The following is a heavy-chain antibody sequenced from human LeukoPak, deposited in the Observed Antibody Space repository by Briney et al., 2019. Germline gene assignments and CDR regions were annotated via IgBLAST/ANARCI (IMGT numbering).Heavy chain of an antibody. D-gene: IGHD3-10*01. Sequence: SETLSLTCAVYGGSFSGYYWSWIRQPPGKGLEWIGEINYSGSTNYNPPLKSRVTMSLDTSKNQFSLRLSSVTAADTAVYYCAARLSGSGTYFQFNYYMDVWGKGTTVTASS. J-gene: IGHJ6*03. CDR3: AARLSGSGTYFQFNYYMDV. CDR2: INYSGST. V-gene: IGHV4-34*01. CDR1: GGSFSGYY.